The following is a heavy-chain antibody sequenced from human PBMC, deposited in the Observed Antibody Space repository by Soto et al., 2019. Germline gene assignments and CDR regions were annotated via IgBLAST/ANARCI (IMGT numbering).Heavy chain of an antibody. CDR1: GFTFSTDS. Sequence: EVQLVESGGGLVQPGGSLRLSCVASGFTFSTDSMNWVRQAPGKWLEWVAHISTSGTTRYYADSVKGRFTISRDNAKNSLYLQMASLRNEDTAVYYCARFFGSGFDYWGQGTLVTVSS. D-gene: IGHD6-19*01. V-gene: IGHV3-48*02. J-gene: IGHJ4*02. CDR3: ARFFGSGFDY. CDR2: ISTSGTTR.